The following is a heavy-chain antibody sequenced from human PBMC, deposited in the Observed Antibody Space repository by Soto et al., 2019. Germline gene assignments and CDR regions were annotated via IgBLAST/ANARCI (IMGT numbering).Heavy chain of an antibody. D-gene: IGHD2-21*02. CDR3: ARSIVVVTALDY. CDR1: GYTFTSYA. V-gene: IGHV1-3*01. Sequence: GSVKVSCKASGYTFTSYAMHWVRQAPGQRLEWMGWINGASGDTKSSEKFQGRVTITRDTSVTTAYMELSSLRSEDTAVYYCARSIVVVTALDYWGQGTLVTVSS. J-gene: IGHJ4*02. CDR2: INGASGDT.